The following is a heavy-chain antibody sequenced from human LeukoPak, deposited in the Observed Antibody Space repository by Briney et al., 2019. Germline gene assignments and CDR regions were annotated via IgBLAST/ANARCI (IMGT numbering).Heavy chain of an antibody. D-gene: IGHD3-22*01. CDR1: GYSFTSYW. Sequence: GESLKISCKGSGYSFTSYWIGWVRQMPGKGLEWMGTIYPGDSDTRYSPSFQGQVTISADKSISTAYLQWSSLKASDTAMYYCARQADYYDSSGYPEFDYWGQGTLVTVSS. J-gene: IGHJ4*02. CDR2: IYPGDSDT. CDR3: ARQADYYDSSGYPEFDY. V-gene: IGHV5-51*01.